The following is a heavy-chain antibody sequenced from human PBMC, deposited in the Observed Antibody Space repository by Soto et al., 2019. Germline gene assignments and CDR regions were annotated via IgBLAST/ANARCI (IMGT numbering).Heavy chain of an antibody. CDR1: GGTLGSST. Sequence: SVEVSCKASGGTLGSSTSRWVRQAPGQGLEWMGRIIPIFGIANYAQKFQGRVTITADIFTSTVYMELSSLRSEDTAVYYCAKLPPGYCTTSSCYGYFDYWGQGTLVTVSS. CDR2: IIPIFGIA. D-gene: IGHD2-2*03. CDR3: AKLPPGYCTTSSCYGYFDY. V-gene: IGHV1-69*02. J-gene: IGHJ4*02.